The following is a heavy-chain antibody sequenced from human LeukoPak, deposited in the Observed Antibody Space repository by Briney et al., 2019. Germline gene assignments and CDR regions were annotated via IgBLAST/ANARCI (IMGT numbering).Heavy chain of an antibody. CDR3: ARPLGSTGVYDY. Sequence: ASVKVSCKASGYTFISYGFSWVRQAPGQGLEWMGWISAYNGNTNYAQKLQGRVTMTTDTSTSTAYMELRSLRSDDTAVYYCARPLGSTGVYDYWGQGTLVTVSS. CDR1: GYTFISYG. V-gene: IGHV1-18*01. D-gene: IGHD5/OR15-5a*01. J-gene: IGHJ4*02. CDR2: ISAYNGNT.